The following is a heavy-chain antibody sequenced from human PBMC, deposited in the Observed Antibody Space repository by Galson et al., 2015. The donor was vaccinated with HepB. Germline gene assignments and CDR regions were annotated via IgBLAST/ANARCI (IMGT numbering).Heavy chain of an antibody. CDR1: GYTFTSYG. J-gene: IGHJ5*02. V-gene: IGHV1-18*01. Sequence: SVKVSCKASGYTFTSYGISWVRQAPGQGLEWMGWISAYNGNTNYAQKLQGRVTMTTDTSTSTAYMELRSLRSDDTAVYYCARSLGATTHPPGWFDPWGQGTLVTVSS. D-gene: IGHD1-26*01. CDR3: ARSLGATTHPPGWFDP. CDR2: ISAYNGNT.